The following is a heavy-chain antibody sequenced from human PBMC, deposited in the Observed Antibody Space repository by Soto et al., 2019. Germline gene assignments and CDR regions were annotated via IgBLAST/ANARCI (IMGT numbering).Heavy chain of an antibody. CDR3: ARDQIYYYDSSGYYPNYGKDV. V-gene: IGHV3-30-3*01. D-gene: IGHD3-22*01. J-gene: IGHJ6*02. CDR2: ISCDGSNK. CDR1: GFTFSSYA. Sequence: PGGSLRLSCAASGFTFSSYAMHWVRQAPGKGLEWVAVISCDGSNKYYADSVKGRFTISRDNSKNTLYLQMNSLRAEDTAVYYCARDQIYYYDSSGYYPNYGKDVWGQGTTVTVSS.